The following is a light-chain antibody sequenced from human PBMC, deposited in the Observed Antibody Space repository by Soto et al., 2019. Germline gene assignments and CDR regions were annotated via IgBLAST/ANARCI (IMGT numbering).Light chain of an antibody. CDR1: RSLFGSNT. V-gene: IGLV1-44*01. Sequence: QPVLTQPPSASATPGQRVTIPCSGSRSLFGSNTVGWYRQLPGSALNLRIYSDNRRPSVVPGRFSGSHSGTSASPAISGLQSEFEADDYGAAWDDSLNAVVFGGGTK. CDR3: AAWDDSLNAVV. CDR2: SDN. J-gene: IGLJ2*01.